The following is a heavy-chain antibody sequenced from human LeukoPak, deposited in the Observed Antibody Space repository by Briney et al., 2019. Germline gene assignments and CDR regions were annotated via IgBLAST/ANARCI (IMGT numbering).Heavy chain of an antibody. D-gene: IGHD2-21*01. CDR1: RWTLITYG. Sequence: SVPVSFLASRWTLITYGSRGLGQAPGRRRAGMGWISAYSGNTNYAQNVQGRATMTTDTSTNTPYLALSGLRSDDTAVYYCARDCGNCGGAPDDTLDIRLQGTMVTVPS. V-gene: IGHV1-18*01. J-gene: IGHJ3*02. CDR3: ARDCGNCGGAPDDTLDI. CDR2: ISAYSGNT.